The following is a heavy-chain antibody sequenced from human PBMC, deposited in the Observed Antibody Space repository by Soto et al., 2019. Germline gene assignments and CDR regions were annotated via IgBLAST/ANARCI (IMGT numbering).Heavy chain of an antibody. CDR1: GYTFTGYY. CDR2: INPNSGGT. CDR3: ARDTAVVSPTYYYYGMDV. J-gene: IGHJ6*02. V-gene: IGHV1-2*04. Sequence: QVQLVQSGAEVKKPGASVKVSCKASGYTFTGYYMHWVRQAPGQGLEWMGWINPNSGGTNYAQKFQGWVTMTRDTSISTAYMELSRLRSDDTAVYYCARDTAVVSPTYYYYGMDVWGQGTTVTVSS. D-gene: IGHD6-19*01.